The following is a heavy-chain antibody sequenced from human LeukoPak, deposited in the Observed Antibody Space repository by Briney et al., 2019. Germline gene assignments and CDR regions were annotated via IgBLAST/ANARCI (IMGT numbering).Heavy chain of an antibody. D-gene: IGHD3-3*01. J-gene: IGHJ4*02. Sequence: GGSLRLSCAASGFTFSSYGMHWVRQAPGKGLEWVAFIRYDGSNKYYADSVKGRFTISRDNSKNTLYLQMNSLRAEDTAVYYCAKPRVFWSGYSYYFDYWGQGTLVTVSS. CDR3: AKPRVFWSGYSYYFDY. CDR2: IRYDGSNK. CDR1: GFTFSSYG. V-gene: IGHV3-30*02.